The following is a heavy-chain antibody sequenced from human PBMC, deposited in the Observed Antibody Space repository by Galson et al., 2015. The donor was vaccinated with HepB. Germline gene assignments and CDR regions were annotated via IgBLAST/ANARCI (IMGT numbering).Heavy chain of an antibody. CDR2: IIPIFGTA. V-gene: IGHV1-69*06. Sequence: SVKVSCKASGGTFSSYAISWVRQAPGQGLEWMGGIIPIFGTASYAQKFQGRVTITADKSTSTAYMELSSLRSEDTAVYYCAIGPSGYYYYYGMDVWGQGTTVTVSS. CDR1: GGTFSSYA. J-gene: IGHJ6*02. D-gene: IGHD1-26*01. CDR3: AIGPSGYYYYYGMDV.